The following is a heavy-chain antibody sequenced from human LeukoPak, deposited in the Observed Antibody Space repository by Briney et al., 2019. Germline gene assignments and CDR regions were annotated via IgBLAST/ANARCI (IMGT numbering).Heavy chain of an antibody. CDR3: AKGFYDSSGYWDY. D-gene: IGHD3-22*01. CDR1: RFTVSSNY. J-gene: IGHJ4*02. V-gene: IGHV3-23*01. Sequence: GGSLRLSCAASRFTVSSNYMSWVRQAPGKGLEWVSAISGSGGSTYYADSVKGRFTISRDNSKNTLYLQMNSLRAEDTAVYYCAKGFYDSSGYWDYWGQGTLVTVSS. CDR2: ISGSGGST.